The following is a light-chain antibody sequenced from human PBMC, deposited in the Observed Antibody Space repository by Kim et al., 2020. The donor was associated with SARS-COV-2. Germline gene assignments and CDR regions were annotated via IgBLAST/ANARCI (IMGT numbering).Light chain of an antibody. CDR2: LNSDGSH. CDR1: RGHSSYD. Sequence: ATVKATCPLGRGHSSYDIAWHQQQQEKGPRYLMKLNSDGSHSKGDGIPARFSGSSSGAARYLTIASLQSEDEADYYCQTWGTGNWVFGGGTQLTVL. V-gene: IGLV4-69*01. J-gene: IGLJ3*02. CDR3: QTWGTGNWV.